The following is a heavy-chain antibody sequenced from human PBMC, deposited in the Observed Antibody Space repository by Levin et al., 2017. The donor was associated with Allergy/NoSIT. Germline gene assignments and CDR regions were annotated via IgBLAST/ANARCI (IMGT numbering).Heavy chain of an antibody. CDR3: AGAFASAGTDSIYFYYYGVDV. CDR2: INHSGST. Sequence: KSSETLSLTCGVSGGSFFSSYWSWIRQPPGKGLEWIGEINHSGSTKYNPSLKSRVTISVDTSENQISLRLTSGTAADTAVYYCAGAFASAGTDSIYFYYYGVDVWGQGTTVTVSS. V-gene: IGHV4-34*01. CDR1: GGSFFSSY. D-gene: IGHD6-13*01. J-gene: IGHJ6*02.